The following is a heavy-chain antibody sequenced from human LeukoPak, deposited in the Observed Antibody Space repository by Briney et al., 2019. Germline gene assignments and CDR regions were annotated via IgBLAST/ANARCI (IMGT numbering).Heavy chain of an antibody. V-gene: IGHV3-53*04. CDR3: ARMLVEMATIGAFDI. J-gene: IGHJ3*02. D-gene: IGHD5-24*01. CDR2: IYSGGST. CDR1: GFTFSSYA. Sequence: GGSLRLSCAASGFTFSSYAMSWVRQAPGKGLEWVSVIYSGGSTYYADSVKGRFTISRHNSKNTLYLQMNSLRAEDTAVYYCARMLVEMATIGAFDIWGQGTMVTVSS.